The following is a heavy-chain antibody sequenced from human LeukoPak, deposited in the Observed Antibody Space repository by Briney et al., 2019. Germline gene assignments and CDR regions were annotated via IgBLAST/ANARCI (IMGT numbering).Heavy chain of an antibody. CDR3: ARSRGLLEIDY. CDR1: GYTFSSYT. J-gene: IGHJ4*02. Sequence: ASVKVSCKTSGYTFSSYTIIWVRQAPGQGLEWMGWINPNSGGTNYAQKFQGRVAMTRDTSISTAYMELSRLRSDDTAVYYCARSRGLLEIDYWGQGTLVTVSS. D-gene: IGHD1-26*01. V-gene: IGHV1-2*02. CDR2: INPNSGGT.